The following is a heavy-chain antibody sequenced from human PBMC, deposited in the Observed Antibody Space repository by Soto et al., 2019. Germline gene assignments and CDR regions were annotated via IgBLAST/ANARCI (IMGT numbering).Heavy chain of an antibody. CDR2: TYYRSKWNT. D-gene: IGHD3-22*01. J-gene: IGHJ4*02. CDR3: ARDYYESGGYFDC. V-gene: IGHV6-1*01. Sequence: SQTLSLTCAISGDNVSSNSAAWNWIRQSPSRGLEWLGRTYYRSKWNTDYAVSVNSRITISPDTSKNQFSLQLKSMTPEDTGVYYCARDYYESGGYFDCWGQGNLVTVS. CDR1: GDNVSSNSAA.